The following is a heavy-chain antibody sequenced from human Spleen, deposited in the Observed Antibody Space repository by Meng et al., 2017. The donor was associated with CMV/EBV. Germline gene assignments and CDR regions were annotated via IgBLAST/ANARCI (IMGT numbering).Heavy chain of an antibody. D-gene: IGHD3-22*01. CDR3: VRDYDSSTNFYFAF. CDR2: INCNTGDT. Sequence: KASGYTFTGYKIHWVRQAPGQGPEWLGGINCNTGDTNYAQKFQGRVTLTRDTSTSTVYMELSSLRSEDTAVYYCVRDYDSSTNFYFAFWGQGTLVTVSS. J-gene: IGHJ4*02. CDR1: GYTFTGYK. V-gene: IGHV1-2*02.